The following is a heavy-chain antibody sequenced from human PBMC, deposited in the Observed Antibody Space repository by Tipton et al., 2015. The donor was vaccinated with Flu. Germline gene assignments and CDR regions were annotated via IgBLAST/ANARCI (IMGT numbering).Heavy chain of an antibody. CDR2: IYYSGST. CDR3: AGQYYGSGSYQRYFDY. D-gene: IGHD3-10*01. V-gene: IGHV4-59*01. J-gene: IGHJ4*02. Sequence: LRLSCTVSGGSISNYYWSWIRQPPGKGLEWIGYIYYSGSTNYNPSLKSRVTISVDTSKNQISLNLSSVTAADTAVYYCAGQYYGSGSYQRYFDYWGQGTLVTVSS. CDR1: GGSISNYY.